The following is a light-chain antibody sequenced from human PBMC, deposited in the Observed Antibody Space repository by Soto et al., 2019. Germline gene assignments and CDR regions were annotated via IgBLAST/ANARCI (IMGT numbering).Light chain of an antibody. Sequence: IVLTQSPGTLSFSPGERATLSCRASQSVSSSYLAWYQQKPGQAPRLLIYGASSRATGIPDRFSGSGSGTDFTLTISRLEPEDFAVYYCQQYGSYWTFGQGTKVDIK. CDR2: GAS. V-gene: IGKV3-20*01. CDR1: QSVSSSY. CDR3: QQYGSYWT. J-gene: IGKJ1*01.